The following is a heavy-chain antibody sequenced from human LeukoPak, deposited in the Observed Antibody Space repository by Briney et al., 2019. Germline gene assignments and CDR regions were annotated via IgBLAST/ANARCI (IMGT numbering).Heavy chain of an antibody. V-gene: IGHV1-69*04. Sequence: SVKVSCKASGGTFSSYAISWVRQAPGQGLEWMGRIIPILGIANYAQKFQGRVTITADKSTSTAYMELSSLRSEDMAVYYCARVLVPAAIWDYYYYGMDVWGQGTTVTVSS. CDR2: IIPILGIA. J-gene: IGHJ6*02. D-gene: IGHD2-2*02. CDR3: ARVLVPAAIWDYYYYGMDV. CDR1: GGTFSSYA.